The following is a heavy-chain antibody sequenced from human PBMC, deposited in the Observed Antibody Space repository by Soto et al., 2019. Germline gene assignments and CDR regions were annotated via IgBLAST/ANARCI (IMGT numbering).Heavy chain of an antibody. D-gene: IGHD1-26*01. CDR3: AGEGASGFGMDV. Sequence: ETPSLPCTVPGVSISSTSYNWAGFRQPPGRGLEWIGTLDYSGTAHYNPSLKSRINISADPSKNQVSLTLTSVTAADTAVYYCAGEGASGFGMDVWGQGTTVT. V-gene: IGHV4-39*02. CDR2: LDYSGTA. J-gene: IGHJ6*02. CDR1: GVSISSTSYN.